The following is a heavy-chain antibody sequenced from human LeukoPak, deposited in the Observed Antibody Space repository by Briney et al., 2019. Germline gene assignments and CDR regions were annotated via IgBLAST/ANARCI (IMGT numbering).Heavy chain of an antibody. CDR1: GYSFTSYW. J-gene: IGHJ4*02. CDR2: IDPNDSET. Sequence: GESLKISCKASGYSFTSYWIGWVRQMPGKGLEWMGIIDPNDSETRYTPSFQGRVTISVDKSLTTAYLQWNSLKASDTAMYYCARQTAMGRSGDYWGQGTLVTVSS. D-gene: IGHD5-18*01. V-gene: IGHV5-51*01. CDR3: ARQTAMGRSGDY.